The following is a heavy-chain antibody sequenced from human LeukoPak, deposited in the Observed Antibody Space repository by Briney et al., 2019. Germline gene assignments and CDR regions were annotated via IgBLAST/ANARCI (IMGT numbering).Heavy chain of an antibody. V-gene: IGHV4-39*01. Sequence: SETLSLTCTVSGGSISSSSYYWGWIRQPPGKGLEWIGSIYYSGSTYYNPSLKSRVTISVDTSKNQFSLRLSSVTAADTAVYYCARRDYGSGSYYPFDYWGQGILVTVSS. CDR2: IYYSGST. CDR1: GGSISSSSYY. J-gene: IGHJ4*02. D-gene: IGHD3-10*01. CDR3: ARRDYGSGSYYPFDY.